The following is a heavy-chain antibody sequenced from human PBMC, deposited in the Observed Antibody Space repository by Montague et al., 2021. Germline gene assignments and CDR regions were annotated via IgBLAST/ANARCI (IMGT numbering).Heavy chain of an antibody. CDR1: GGSANSYD. CDR3: GRDYWGSIDY. J-gene: IGHJ4*01. D-gene: IGHD7-27*01. CDR2: MRSSGSP. Sequence: SETLSLTCSVSGGSANSYDWSWIRQPPGKGLEWIGYMRSSGSPNYNPSFKSRLAISIDRSRNQFSLELSFVTAADTAIYFCGRDYWGSIDYWGHGILVTVSS. V-gene: IGHV4-59*02.